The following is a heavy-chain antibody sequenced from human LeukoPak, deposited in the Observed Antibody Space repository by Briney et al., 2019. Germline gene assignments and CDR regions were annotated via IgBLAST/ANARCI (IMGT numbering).Heavy chain of an antibody. V-gene: IGHV1-18*01. CDR2: ISAYNGNT. CDR1: GYTFSSYG. D-gene: IGHD6-13*01. CDR3: AREYSSSCWFDP. Sequence: ASVKVSCKGSGYTFSSYGISWGRQAPGQGLEWMGWISAYNGNTNYAQKLQGRVTMTTDTSTSTAYMELRSLRSDDTAVYYCAREYSSSCWFDPWGQGTLVTVSS. J-gene: IGHJ5*02.